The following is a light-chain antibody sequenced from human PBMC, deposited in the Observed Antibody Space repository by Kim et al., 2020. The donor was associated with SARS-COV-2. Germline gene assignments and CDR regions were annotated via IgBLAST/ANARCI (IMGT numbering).Light chain of an antibody. CDR3: SSYRSGSTYWV. J-gene: IGLJ3*02. CDR2: DGI. V-gene: IGLV2-14*04. CDR1: GSDGGGYKY. Sequence: QSISIFCTGAGSDGGGYKYVSWYQQEPGKAPKLIIYDGIQRPSGISDRFSGSKSDNTASLIISGLQAEDESDYFCSSYRSGSTYWVFGGGTRLTVL.